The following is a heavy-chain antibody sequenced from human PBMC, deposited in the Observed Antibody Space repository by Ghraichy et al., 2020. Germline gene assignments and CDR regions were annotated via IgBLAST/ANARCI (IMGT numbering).Heavy chain of an antibody. Sequence: SETLSLTCTVSGGSISSYYWSWIRQPPGKGLVWIGYIYYSGSTNYNPSLKSRVTISVDTSKNQFSLKLSSVTAADTAVYYCARDGSGSGLDYWGQGTLVTVSS. CDR1: GGSISSYY. V-gene: IGHV4-59*01. D-gene: IGHD3-10*01. J-gene: IGHJ4*02. CDR2: IYYSGST. CDR3: ARDGSGSGLDY.